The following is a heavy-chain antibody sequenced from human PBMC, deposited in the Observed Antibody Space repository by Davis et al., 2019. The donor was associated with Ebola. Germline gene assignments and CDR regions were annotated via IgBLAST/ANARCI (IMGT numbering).Heavy chain of an antibody. Sequence: AASVKVSCKASGYTFTGYYMHWVRQAPGQGLEWMGRINPNSGGTNYAQKFQGRVTMTRDTSISTAYMELSRLRSDDTAVYYCARDLPTSVLIAVAGNLFDYWGQGTLVTVSS. CDR2: INPNSGGT. CDR3: ARDLPTSVLIAVAGNLFDY. V-gene: IGHV1-2*06. D-gene: IGHD6-19*01. CDR1: GYTFTGYY. J-gene: IGHJ4*02.